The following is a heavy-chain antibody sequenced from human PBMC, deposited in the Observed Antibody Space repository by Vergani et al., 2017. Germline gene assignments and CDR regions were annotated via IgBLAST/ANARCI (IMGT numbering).Heavy chain of an antibody. CDR3: ARLRITAADDAFDI. CDR1: GAAIKDFY. Sequence: QVQLQESGPGLVKPSETLSLTCTVSGAAIKDFYWSWFRQPPGKGLEWIGYIYYSGSTNYNPSLKSRVTMSVDTSKNQFSLKLSSVTAADTAVYYCARLRITAADDAFDIWGQGTMVTVSS. CDR2: IYYSGST. J-gene: IGHJ3*02. V-gene: IGHV4-59*01. D-gene: IGHD6-13*01.